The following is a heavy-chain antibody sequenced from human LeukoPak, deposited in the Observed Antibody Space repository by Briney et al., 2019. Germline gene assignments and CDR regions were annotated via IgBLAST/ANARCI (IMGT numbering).Heavy chain of an antibody. Sequence: GGSLRLSCAASGFTFSSYNMNWVRQAPGKGLEWVSSISSSSSYIYYTDSVKGRFTISRDNAKNSLYLQMNSLRAEDTAVYYCAREDGYYDNDYWGQGTLVTVSS. J-gene: IGHJ4*02. CDR1: GFTFSSYN. V-gene: IGHV3-21*01. D-gene: IGHD3-22*01. CDR3: AREDGYYDNDY. CDR2: ISSSSSYI.